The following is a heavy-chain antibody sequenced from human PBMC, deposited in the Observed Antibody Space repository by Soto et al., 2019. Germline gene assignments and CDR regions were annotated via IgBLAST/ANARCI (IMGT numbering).Heavy chain of an antibody. D-gene: IGHD1-1*01. Sequence: LRLSCIASGFSFVNDWMGWVRQAPGKGLEWVANIKEDGSEKFSVDSVRGRFTISRDNAKNSLYLQMNSLRADGTAVYYCARPERNSKYHPLLSWGQGTLVTVSS. CDR1: GFSFVNDW. J-gene: IGHJ4*02. V-gene: IGHV3-7*01. CDR2: IKEDGSEK. CDR3: ARPERNSKYHPLLS.